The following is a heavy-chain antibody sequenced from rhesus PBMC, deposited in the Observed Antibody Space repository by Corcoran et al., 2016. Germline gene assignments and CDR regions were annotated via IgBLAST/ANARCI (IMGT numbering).Heavy chain of an antibody. D-gene: IGHD3-16*01. CDR1: GGSISSSNW. Sequence: QVQLQESGPGLVKPSETLSLTCAVSGGSISSSNWWSWIRQPPGKGLEWIGYISGSSGSTYYNPSLKSRVTISKDTSKNQFSLKLSSVTAADTAVYYCARDPRYYYSGSYYPEPYFDYWGQGVLVTVSS. CDR2: ISGSSGST. V-gene: IGHV4S19*01. J-gene: IGHJ4*01. CDR3: ARDPRYYYSGSYYPEPYFDY.